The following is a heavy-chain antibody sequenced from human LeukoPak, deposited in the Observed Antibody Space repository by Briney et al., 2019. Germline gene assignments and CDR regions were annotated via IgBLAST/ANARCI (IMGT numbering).Heavy chain of an antibody. CDR1: GGSISSYY. CDR3: ARDNPAVAGIYFQH. D-gene: IGHD6-19*01. V-gene: IGHV4-59*01. Sequence: SETLSLTCTVSGGSISSYYWSWIRQPPGKGLEWIGYIYYSGSTNYNPSLKSRVTISVDTSKNQFSLKLSSVTAADTAVYHCARDNPAVAGIYFQHWGQGTLVTVSS. CDR2: IYYSGST. J-gene: IGHJ1*01.